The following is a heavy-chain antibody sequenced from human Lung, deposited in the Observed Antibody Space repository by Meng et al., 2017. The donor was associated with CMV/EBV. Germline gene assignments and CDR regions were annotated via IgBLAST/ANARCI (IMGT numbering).Heavy chain of an antibody. CDR1: GYTFTSHY. Sequence: SVKVSXKPSGYTFTSHYIHWVRQAPGPGLEWVGISNPSGATTSYADNFQGRVTMTRDTSTSKGDMVVGTLRSEDTAVYYCARDRTVGATTGLWSWGDYRSYYAMDVWGQGXTVTVSS. J-gene: IGHJ6*02. CDR2: SNPSGATT. V-gene: IGHV1-46*01. CDR3: ARDRTVGATTGLWSWGDYRSYYAMDV. D-gene: IGHD1-26*01.